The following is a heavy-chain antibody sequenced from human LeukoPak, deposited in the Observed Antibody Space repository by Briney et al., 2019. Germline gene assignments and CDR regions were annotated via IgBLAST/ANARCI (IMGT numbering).Heavy chain of an antibody. CDR3: ASTLDSSGYYLGY. D-gene: IGHD3-22*01. J-gene: IGHJ4*02. V-gene: IGHV3-66*02. CDR2: YSGDST. Sequence: GGSLRLSCAASGFTVSSNYIYSGDSTYYADSVKGRFTISRDNSKNTVYLQMNSLRAEDTAEYYCASTLDSSGYYLGYWGQGTLVTVSS. CDR1: GFTVSSNY.